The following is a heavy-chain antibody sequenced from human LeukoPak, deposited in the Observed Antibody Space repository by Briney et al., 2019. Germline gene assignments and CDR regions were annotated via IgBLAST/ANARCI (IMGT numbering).Heavy chain of an antibody. CDR1: GFTFSSFD. CDR3: ARGPPRGKYYYMDV. CDR2: IGTASDT. Sequence: GGSLRLSCAASGFTFSSFDMDWVGQPTGQGLDWVSTIGTASDTYYPGSVEGRFTLSRDNAKNSLYLQMNSLTAGDTAVYYCARGPPRGKYYYMDVWGKGTTVTVSS. J-gene: IGHJ6*03. D-gene: IGHD1-1*01. V-gene: IGHV3-13*01.